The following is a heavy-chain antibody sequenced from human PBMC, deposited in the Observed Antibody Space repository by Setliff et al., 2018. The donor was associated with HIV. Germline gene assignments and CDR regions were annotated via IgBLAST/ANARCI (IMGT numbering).Heavy chain of an antibody. CDR2: INPNSGGT. J-gene: IGHJ3*02. Sequence: ASVKVSCKASGYTFTGYYMHWVRQAPGQGLEWMGRINPNSGGTNYAQKFQGRVTMTRDTSISTAYMELSRLRSDDTAVYYCARPGYYDSSGPYAFDIRGQGTMVTVSS. V-gene: IGHV1-2*06. CDR3: ARPGYYDSSGPYAFDI. D-gene: IGHD3-22*01. CDR1: GYTFTGYY.